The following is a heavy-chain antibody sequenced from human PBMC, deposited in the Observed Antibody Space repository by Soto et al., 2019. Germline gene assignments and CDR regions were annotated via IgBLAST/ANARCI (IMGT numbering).Heavy chain of an antibody. J-gene: IGHJ6*02. CDR2: INAGNGNT. CDR3: ARVGLPNTFWDYYYGMDV. Sequence: GASVKVSCKASGYTFTSYAMHWVRQAPGQRLEWMGWINAGNGNTKYSQKFQGRVTITRDTSASTAYMELSSLRSEDTAVYYCARVGLPNTFWDYYYGMDVWGQGTTVTVSS. V-gene: IGHV1-3*01. D-gene: IGHD3-16*01. CDR1: GYTFTSYA.